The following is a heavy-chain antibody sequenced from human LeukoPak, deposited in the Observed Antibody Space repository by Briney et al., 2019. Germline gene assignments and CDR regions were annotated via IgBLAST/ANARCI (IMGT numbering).Heavy chain of an antibody. CDR1: GFIFRSYE. Sequence: GGSLRLSCAASGFIFRSYEMNWVRQAPGKGLEWVSYISSSGSTIYYADSVKGRFTLSRDNAKNTLYLQMNSLRAEDAAVYYCAKDRCSGGSCYSSIDYWGQGTLVTVSS. CDR2: ISSSGSTI. CDR3: AKDRCSGGSCYSSIDY. J-gene: IGHJ4*02. D-gene: IGHD2-15*01. V-gene: IGHV3-48*03.